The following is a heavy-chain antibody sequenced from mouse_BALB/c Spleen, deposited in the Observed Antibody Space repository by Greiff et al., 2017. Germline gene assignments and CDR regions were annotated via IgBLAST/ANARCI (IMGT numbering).Heavy chain of an antibody. CDR1: GFTFSSYT. CDR2: ISSGGSYT. V-gene: IGHV5-6-4*01. D-gene: IGHD3-2*01. Sequence: EVQLVESGGGLVKPGGSLKLSCAASGFTFSSYTMSWVRQTPEKRLEWVATISSGGSYTYYPDSVKGRFTISRDNAKNTLYLQMSSLKSEDTAMYYCTREVGTARASWFAYWGQGTLVTVSA. CDR3: TREVGTARASWFAY. J-gene: IGHJ3*01.